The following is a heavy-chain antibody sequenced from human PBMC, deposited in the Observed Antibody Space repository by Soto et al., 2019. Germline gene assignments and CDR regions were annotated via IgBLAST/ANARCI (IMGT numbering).Heavy chain of an antibody. V-gene: IGHV5-51*01. Sequence: PGESLKISCKGSRYSFFDYWIGWVRQMPGKGLEWMGIIYPGDSETRYSPSFQGQVTISADKSISTAYLQWSRLKASDTAMYYCARLRGTAGTSPFDIWGQGTMVTVSS. J-gene: IGHJ3*02. D-gene: IGHD6-13*01. CDR3: ARLRGTAGTSPFDI. CDR1: RYSFFDYW. CDR2: IYPGDSET.